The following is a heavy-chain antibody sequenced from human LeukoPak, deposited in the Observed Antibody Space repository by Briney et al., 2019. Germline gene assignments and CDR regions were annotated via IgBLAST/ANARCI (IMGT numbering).Heavy chain of an antibody. CDR1: GYSFISYW. CDR2: IYPGDSDT. V-gene: IGHV5-51*01. J-gene: IGHJ5*02. Sequence: GESLKISCKSSGYSFISYWIGRVRQMPGKGLEWVGIIYPGDSDTRYSPSFQGQVTISADKSISTAFLQWSSLKASDTAMYYCARFNNWFDPWRQGTLVTVSS. CDR3: ARFNNWFDP.